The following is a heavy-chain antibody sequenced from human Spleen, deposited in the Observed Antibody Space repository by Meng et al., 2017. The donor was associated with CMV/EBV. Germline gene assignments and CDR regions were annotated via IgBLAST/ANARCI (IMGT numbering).Heavy chain of an antibody. D-gene: IGHD3-3*01. V-gene: IGHV3-30*02. Sequence: GESLKISCAASGFTFSNSDMNWVRQAPGKGLEWVAFIRYDGSNKYYADSVKGRFTISRDNSKNTLYLQMNSLRAEDTAVYYCAKEVILRFLEWTSMDVWGQGTTVTVSS. CDR3: AKEVILRFLEWTSMDV. CDR1: GFTFSNSD. J-gene: IGHJ6*02. CDR2: IRYDGSNK.